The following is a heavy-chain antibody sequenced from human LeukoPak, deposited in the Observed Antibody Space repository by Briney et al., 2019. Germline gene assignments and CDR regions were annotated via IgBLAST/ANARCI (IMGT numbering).Heavy chain of an antibody. CDR1: WFSLSNARMG. Sequence: SGPTLVNPTETLTLTCTVSWFSLSNARMGVSWSRQPPGKALEWLAHIFSNDEKSYSTSLKSRLTISKDPSKSQVVITMTNMDPVDTATYYCARESIAVAGTRTDAFDIWGQGTMVTVSS. CDR3: ARESIAVAGTRTDAFDI. J-gene: IGHJ3*02. CDR2: IFSNDEK. V-gene: IGHV2-26*01. D-gene: IGHD6-19*01.